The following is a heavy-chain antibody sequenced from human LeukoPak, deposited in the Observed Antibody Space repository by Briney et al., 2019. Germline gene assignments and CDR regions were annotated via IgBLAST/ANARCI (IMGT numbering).Heavy chain of an antibody. CDR2: ISYDGSNK. D-gene: IGHD5-18*01. CDR3: ARGFSGSYGPYYYYYMDV. Sequence: GTSLRLSCAASGFTFSNYAMHWVRQAPGKGLEWVAVISYDGSNKYYADSVKGRFTISRDNSKNTLYLQMNSPRAEDTAVYYCARGFSGSYGPYYYYYMDVWGKGTTVTVSS. CDR1: GFTFSNYA. J-gene: IGHJ6*03. V-gene: IGHV3-30-3*01.